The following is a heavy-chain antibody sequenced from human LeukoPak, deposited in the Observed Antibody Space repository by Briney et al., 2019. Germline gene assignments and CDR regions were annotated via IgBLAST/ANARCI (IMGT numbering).Heavy chain of an antibody. CDR1: GYTFTTYG. D-gene: IGHD1-26*01. J-gene: IGHJ4*02. Sequence: ASVTVSCKASGYTFTTYGLSWVRQAPGQGLEWMGWTSAYNGYTNYAQKLQGRLTMTTDTSTSTAYMELRSLRSDDTAVYYCARVGGGSYYFYFDYWGQGTLVTVSS. V-gene: IGHV1-18*01. CDR2: TSAYNGYT. CDR3: ARVGGGSYYFYFDY.